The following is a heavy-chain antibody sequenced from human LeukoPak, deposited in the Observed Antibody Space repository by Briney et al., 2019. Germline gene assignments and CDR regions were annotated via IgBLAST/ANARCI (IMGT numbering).Heavy chain of an antibody. CDR3: VRDGESGSPTAGDFDY. V-gene: IGHV1-69*04. D-gene: IGHD1-26*01. Sequence: ASVKVSCRASGGTFSSYAISWVRQAPGQGLEWMGRIIPILGIANYAQKFQGRVTITADKSTSTAYMELRSLRSDDTAVFYCVRDGESGSPTAGDFDYWGQGTLVTVSS. J-gene: IGHJ4*02. CDR2: IIPILGIA. CDR1: GGTFSSYA.